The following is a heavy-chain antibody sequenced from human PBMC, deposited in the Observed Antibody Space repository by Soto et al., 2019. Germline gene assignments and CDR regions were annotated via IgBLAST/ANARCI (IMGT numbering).Heavy chain of an antibody. D-gene: IGHD3-16*02. CDR2: ISYDGRNK. CDR1: GFTFSSYG. CDR3: AIDGNDYIWGSYRPTGFDY. Sequence: PGGSLRLSCAASGFTFSSYGMHWVRQAPGKGLEWVAVISYDGRNKYYADYVKGQFTISRDNSKNTLYLQMNSLRAEETTVYNNAIDGNDYIWGSYRPTGFDYWGQGTLVTVSS. V-gene: IGHV3-30*03. J-gene: IGHJ4*02.